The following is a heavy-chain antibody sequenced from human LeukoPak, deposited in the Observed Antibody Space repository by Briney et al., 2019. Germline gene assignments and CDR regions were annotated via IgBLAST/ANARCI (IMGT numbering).Heavy chain of an antibody. D-gene: IGHD3-3*01. CDR2: MSNDGKTE. CDR1: GFTSNDYA. J-gene: IGHJ6*02. CDR3: AKDGAGGSDFWNGFNTYYYYSMDV. Sequence: GGSLRLSCAASGFTSNDYALHWVRQAPGKGLEWVALMSNDGKTEYYADSVKGRFTISKDNFRSTLYLQMSSLRAEDTAVYYCAKDGAGGSDFWNGFNTYYYYSMDVWGQGTTVIVS. V-gene: IGHV3-30*18.